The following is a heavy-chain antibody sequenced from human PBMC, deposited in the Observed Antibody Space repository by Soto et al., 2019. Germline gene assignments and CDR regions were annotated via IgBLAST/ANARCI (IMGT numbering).Heavy chain of an antibody. D-gene: IGHD6-19*01. CDR3: ARGRVAGPTVDYWYFDL. V-gene: IGHV4-59*01. CDR2: IYYSGST. CDR1: GGSISSYY. Sequence: SETLSLTCTVSGGSISSYYWSWIRQPPGKGLEWIGYIYYSGSTNYNPSLKSRVTISVDTSKNQFSLKLSSVTAADTAVYYCARGRVAGPTVDYWYFDLWGRGTLITVSS. J-gene: IGHJ2*01.